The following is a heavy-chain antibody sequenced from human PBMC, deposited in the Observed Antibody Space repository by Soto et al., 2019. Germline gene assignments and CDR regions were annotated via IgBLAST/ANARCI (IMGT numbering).Heavy chain of an antibody. CDR2: IYYSGST. Sequence: SETLSLTCTVSGGSISSGGYYWSWIRQHPGKGLEWIGYIYYSGSTYYNPSFKSRVTISVDTSKNQFSLKLSSVTAADTAVYYCARDGGQQSYYYYGMDVWGQGTTVTVSS. CDR1: GGSISSGGYY. J-gene: IGHJ6*02. CDR3: ARDGGQQSYYYYGMDV. D-gene: IGHD6-13*01. V-gene: IGHV4-31*03.